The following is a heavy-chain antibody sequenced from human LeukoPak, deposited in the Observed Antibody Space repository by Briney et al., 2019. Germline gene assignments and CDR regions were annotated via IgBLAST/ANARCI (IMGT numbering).Heavy chain of an antibody. J-gene: IGHJ4*02. CDR2: ISWNSGSI. Sequence: GGSLRLSCAASGFTFDDYAMHWVRQAPGKGLEWVSGISWNSGSIGCADSVRGRFTISRDNAKNSLDLQMNSLRAEDTAVYYCASVGVVSNYFDYWGQGTLVTVSS. CDR3: ASVGVVSNYFDY. V-gene: IGHV3-9*01. CDR1: GFTFDDYA. D-gene: IGHD1-26*01.